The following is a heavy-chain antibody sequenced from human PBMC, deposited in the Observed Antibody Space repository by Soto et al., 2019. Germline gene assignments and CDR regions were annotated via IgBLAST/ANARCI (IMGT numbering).Heavy chain of an antibody. CDR3: ARDMGFGLSDY. Sequence: QVQLVQSGAEVKKPGASVKVSCKASGYTFTSYAMHWVRLAPGQRLEWMGWINAGNGNTKYSQKFQGRVTITRDTSASTAYMELSSLRSEDTAVYYCARDMGFGLSDYWGQGTLVTVSS. CDR1: GYTFTSYA. D-gene: IGHD3-10*01. J-gene: IGHJ4*02. CDR2: INAGNGNT. V-gene: IGHV1-3*01.